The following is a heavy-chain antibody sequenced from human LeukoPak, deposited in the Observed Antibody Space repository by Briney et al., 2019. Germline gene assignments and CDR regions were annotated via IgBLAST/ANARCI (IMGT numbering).Heavy chain of an antibody. D-gene: IGHD6-19*01. CDR3: ARIAVDDAFDI. V-gene: IGHV1-2*02. J-gene: IGHJ3*02. Sequence: ASVKVSCKASGYTFTDYYLHWVRQAPGQGLEWMGWINTKSGGTNNAQKFQDRVTMTRDTSVSTAYMDLRRLRSDDTAVYYCARIAVDDAFDIWGQGTMVTVSS. CDR1: GYTFTDYY. CDR2: INTKSGGT.